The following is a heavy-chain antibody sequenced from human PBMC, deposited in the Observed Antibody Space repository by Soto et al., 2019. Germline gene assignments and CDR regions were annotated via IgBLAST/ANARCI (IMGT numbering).Heavy chain of an antibody. V-gene: IGHV1-8*01. Sequence: QVHLVQSGAEVKKPGASVKVSCKASGYTFTSYDINWVRQATGQGLEWMGWMNPNSGNTGYAQKFQGRVTMTRNTSISTAYMELSSLRSEDTAVYYCARGTMGYYYGSGSYSTFGYWGQGTLVTVSS. CDR3: ARGTMGYYYGSGSYSTFGY. J-gene: IGHJ4*02. D-gene: IGHD3-10*01. CDR1: GYTFTSYD. CDR2: MNPNSGNT.